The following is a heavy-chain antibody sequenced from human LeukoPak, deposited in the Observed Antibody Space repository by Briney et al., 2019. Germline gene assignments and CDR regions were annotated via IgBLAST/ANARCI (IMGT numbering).Heavy chain of an antibody. V-gene: IGHV3-23*01. CDR3: AKGGYSTHFDY. J-gene: IGHJ4*02. D-gene: IGHD6-13*01. Sequence: PGGSLRLSCAASGFTFSSYSMSWIRQAPGKGLEWLSVIRASGGSTYYADSVKGRFTISRDNSKNTVYLQINSLRAEDTAVYYCAKGGYSTHFDYWGQGTLVTVSS. CDR1: GFTFSSYS. CDR2: IRASGGST.